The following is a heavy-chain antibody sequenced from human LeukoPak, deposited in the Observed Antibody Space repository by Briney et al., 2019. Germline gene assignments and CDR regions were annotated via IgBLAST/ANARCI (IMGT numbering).Heavy chain of an antibody. V-gene: IGHV4-59*01. J-gene: IGHJ5*02. CDR2: IFYSGST. Sequence: IPSETLSLTCTVSGGSISSYYWSWIRQAPGKGLEWIGYIFYSGSTNYNPSLKSRVTISVDTSKNQLSLKVSSVTAADTAVYYCARGSDWFDPWGQGTLVTVSS. CDR3: ARGSDWFDP. CDR1: GGSISSYY.